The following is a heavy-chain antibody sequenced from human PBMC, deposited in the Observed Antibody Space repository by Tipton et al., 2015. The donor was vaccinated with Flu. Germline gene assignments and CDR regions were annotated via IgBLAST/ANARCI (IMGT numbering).Heavy chain of an antibody. V-gene: IGHV4-34*01. CDR2: VNHSRP. J-gene: IGHJ5*02. D-gene: IGHD4-11*01. CDR1: GGSLRGSF. Sequence: TLSLTCAVYGGSLRGSFWSWIRQPPGKGLEWIGEVNHSRPNPSLKSRVTISVDTSKNQFSLKLSSVTAADTAVYYCARRDYSNYVSEPKNWFHPWGQGTLVTVSS. CDR3: ARRDYSNYVSEPKNWFHP.